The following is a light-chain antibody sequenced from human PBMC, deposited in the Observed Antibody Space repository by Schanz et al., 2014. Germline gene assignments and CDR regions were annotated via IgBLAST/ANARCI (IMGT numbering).Light chain of an antibody. Sequence: AIQMTQSPSSLSAFVGDSVTITCRASQDITSSLAWYRQKPGKSPELLIHHASIVESGVPSRFSGSGSGTEFTLTISSLQPDDFATYYCQQYNSYPITFGQGTRLEIK. CDR2: HAS. J-gene: IGKJ5*01. V-gene: IGKV1-13*02. CDR3: QQYNSYPIT. CDR1: QDITSS.